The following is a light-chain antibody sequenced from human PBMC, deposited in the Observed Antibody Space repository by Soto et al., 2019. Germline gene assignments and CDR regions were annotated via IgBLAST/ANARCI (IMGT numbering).Light chain of an antibody. V-gene: IGLV1-44*01. Sequence: QSALTQPPSASGTPGQRVTISCSGSSSNIGSKTVNWYQQLPGTVPKLLIYNSYQRPSGVPDRFSASKSGTSASLAISGLQSEDEADYYCSSWDASLNGYVFGTGTKLTVL. CDR1: SSNIGSKT. J-gene: IGLJ1*01. CDR2: NSY. CDR3: SSWDASLNGYV.